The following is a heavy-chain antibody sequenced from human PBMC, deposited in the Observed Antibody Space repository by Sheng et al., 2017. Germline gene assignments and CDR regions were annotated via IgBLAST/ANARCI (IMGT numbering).Heavy chain of an antibody. Sequence: ESGGGVVQPGGSLRLSCAASGFTFSSHGMHWVRQAPGKGLEWVAFLRFDGSDKDYADSVKGRCSISRDNSKNTVYLQMNSLRGEDTAVYYCARWDLRGSCLDLWGQGTPVTVSP. CDR3: ARWDLRGSCLDL. CDR2: LRFDGSDK. CDR1: GFTFSSHG. V-gene: IGHV3-30*02. J-gene: IGHJ5*02. D-gene: IGHD1-26*01.